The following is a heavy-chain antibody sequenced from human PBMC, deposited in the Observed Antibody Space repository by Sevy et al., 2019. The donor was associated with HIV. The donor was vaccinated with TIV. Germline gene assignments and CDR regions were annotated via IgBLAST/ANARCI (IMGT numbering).Heavy chain of an antibody. D-gene: IGHD3-10*01. CDR1: GYSFTSRG. V-gene: IGHV1-18*01. CDR3: ARGGALWFGESDY. Sequence: ASVKVSCKASGYSFTSRGIDWVRQAPGQGLEWLGWISAYNGNTKYGQRLQDRVTMTTDTSASTAYMELRSLRSDDTAVYYCARGGALWFGESDYWGQGTLVTVSS. CDR2: ISAYNGNT. J-gene: IGHJ4*02.